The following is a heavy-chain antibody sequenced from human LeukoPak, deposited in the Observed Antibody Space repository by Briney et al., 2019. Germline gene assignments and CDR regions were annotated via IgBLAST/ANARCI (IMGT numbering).Heavy chain of an antibody. D-gene: IGHD2-2*01. Sequence: SETLSLTCTVSGGSISRSDYYWGWIRQPPGKGLEWIGEINHSGSTNYNPSLKSRVTISVDTSKNQFSLKLSSVTAADTAVYYCARDCSSTSCYGVRYFDLWGRGTLVTVSS. CDR3: ARDCSSTSCYGVRYFDL. CDR2: INHSGST. J-gene: IGHJ2*01. V-gene: IGHV4-39*07. CDR1: GGSISRSDYY.